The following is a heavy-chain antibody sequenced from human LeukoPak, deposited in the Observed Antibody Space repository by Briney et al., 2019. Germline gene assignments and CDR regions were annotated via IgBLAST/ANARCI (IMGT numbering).Heavy chain of an antibody. CDR2: IYYSGST. CDR3: ARDRAGALINMKGDRWAFDI. CDR1: GGSISSSSYY. D-gene: IGHD3-22*01. J-gene: IGHJ3*02. Sequence: SETLSLTCTVSGGSISSSSYYWGWIRQPPGKGLEWIGSIYYSGSTYYNPSLKSRVTISVDTSKNQFSLKLSSVTAADTAVYYCARDRAGALINMKGDRWAFDIWGQGTMVTVSS. V-gene: IGHV4-39*07.